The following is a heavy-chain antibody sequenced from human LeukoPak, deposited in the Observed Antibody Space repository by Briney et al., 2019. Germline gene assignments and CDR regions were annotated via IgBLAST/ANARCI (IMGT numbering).Heavy chain of an antibody. D-gene: IGHD3-10*01. CDR1: GFTFSDYY. V-gene: IGHV3-11*01. Sequence: LGGSLRLSCAASGFTFSDYYMSWIRQAPGKGLEWVSYISSSGSTIYYADSVKGRFTISRDNAKNSLYLQMNSLRAEDTAVYYCARYPPPTGIADAFDIWGQGTMVTVSS. CDR3: ARYPPPTGIADAFDI. CDR2: ISSSGSTI. J-gene: IGHJ3*02.